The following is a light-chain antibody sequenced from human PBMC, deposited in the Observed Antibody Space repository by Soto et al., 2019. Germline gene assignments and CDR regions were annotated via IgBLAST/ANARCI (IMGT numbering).Light chain of an antibody. CDR1: SGHSGYI. J-gene: IGLJ3*02. CDR2: LEGSGSY. V-gene: IGLV4-60*02. Sequence: QPVLTQSSSASASLGSSVKLTCTLSSGHSGYIIAWHQQQPGKAPRFLMKLEGSGSYNKGSGVPDRFSGSSSGADRYLTISNLQFEDEADYYRETWDINTRVFGGGTKLTVL. CDR3: ETWDINTRV.